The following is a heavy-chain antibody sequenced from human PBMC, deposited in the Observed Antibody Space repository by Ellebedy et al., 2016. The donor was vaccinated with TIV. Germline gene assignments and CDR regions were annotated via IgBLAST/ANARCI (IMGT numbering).Heavy chain of an antibody. Sequence: SETLSLTXAVSGDSISTNNWWSWVRQPPGKGLEWIGDVFHTGRTNYNPSLKSRVTISVEKSKNQLSLLLSSVTAADTAVYYCARSILSTLTSGWYRPMDVWGQGTTVTVSS. D-gene: IGHD6-19*01. CDR3: ARSILSTLTSGWYRPMDV. CDR1: GDSISTNNW. CDR2: VFHTGRT. V-gene: IGHV4-4*02. J-gene: IGHJ6*02.